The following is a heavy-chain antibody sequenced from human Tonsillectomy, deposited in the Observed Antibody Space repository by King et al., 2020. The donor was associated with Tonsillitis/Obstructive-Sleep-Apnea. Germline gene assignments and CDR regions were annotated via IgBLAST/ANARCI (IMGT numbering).Heavy chain of an antibody. J-gene: IGHJ6*03. CDR1: GYTFTSYG. D-gene: IGHD6-6*01. V-gene: IGHV1-18*01. Sequence: VQLVESGAEVKKPGASVKVSCKASGYTFTSYGISWVRQAPGQGLEWMGWISAYNGNTNYAQKLQGRVTMTTDTSTSTAYMELRSLRSDDTAVYYCARSQGEYGSSYSYYYYMDVWGKGTTVTVSS. CDR2: ISAYNGNT. CDR3: ARSQGEYGSSYSYYYYMDV.